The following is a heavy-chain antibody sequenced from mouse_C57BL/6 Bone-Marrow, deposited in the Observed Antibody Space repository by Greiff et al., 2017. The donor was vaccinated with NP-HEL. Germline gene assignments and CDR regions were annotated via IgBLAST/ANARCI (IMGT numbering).Heavy chain of an antibody. V-gene: IGHV1-19*01. D-gene: IGHD2-5*01. CDR1: GYTFPDYY. Sequence: VQLQQSGPVLVKPGASVKMSCKASGYTFPDYYMNWVKQSHGKSLEWIGVINPYNGGTSYNQKFKGKATLTVDKSSSTAYMELNSLTSEDSAVYYCARAMAYYSNYRFAYWGQGTLVTVSA. CDR3: ARAMAYYSNYRFAY. J-gene: IGHJ3*01. CDR2: INPYNGGT.